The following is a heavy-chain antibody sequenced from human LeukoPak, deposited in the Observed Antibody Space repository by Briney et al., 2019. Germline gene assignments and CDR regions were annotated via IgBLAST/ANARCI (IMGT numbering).Heavy chain of an antibody. D-gene: IGHD3-22*01. CDR1: GYTFTSYY. CDR2: LNPNSGDT. J-gene: IGHJ4*02. V-gene: IGHV1-2*02. CDR3: ARVHYYDSSGPGYYFDY. Sequence: ASVKVSCKASGYTFTSYYMHWVRQAPGQGLEWMGWLNPNSGDTNYAQKFQGRVTMTSDTSISTAYMELSRLRSDDTAVYYCARVHYYDSSGPGYYFDYWGQGTLVTVSS.